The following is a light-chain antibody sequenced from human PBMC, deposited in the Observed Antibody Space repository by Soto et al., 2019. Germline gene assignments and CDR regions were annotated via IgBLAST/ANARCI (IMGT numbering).Light chain of an antibody. J-gene: IGKJ5*01. CDR3: QQRSNWPPIT. CDR1: QSVSSY. Sequence: TVLTQSSATLSLSPCGRATLSCRASQSVSSYLAWYQQKPGQAPRLLIYDASNRATGIPARFSGSGSGTDFTLTISSLEPEDFAVYYCQQRSNWPPITFGQGTLLEIK. CDR2: DAS. V-gene: IGKV3-11*01.